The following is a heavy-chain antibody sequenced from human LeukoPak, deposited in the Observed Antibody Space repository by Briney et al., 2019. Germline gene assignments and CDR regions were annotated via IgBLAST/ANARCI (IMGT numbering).Heavy chain of an antibody. D-gene: IGHD2/OR15-2a*01. CDR3: AKFGSFDGKDY. J-gene: IGHJ4*02. CDR2: IYGSGGST. V-gene: IGHV3-23*01. Sequence: GGSLRLSCAASGFTFTNYAMSWVRQAPGKGLEWVSGIYGSGGSTYYADSVKGRFTISRDNSKNTVYLQMNRLRAEDTAVYYCAKFGSFDGKDYWGQGTLVTVSS. CDR1: GFTFTNYA.